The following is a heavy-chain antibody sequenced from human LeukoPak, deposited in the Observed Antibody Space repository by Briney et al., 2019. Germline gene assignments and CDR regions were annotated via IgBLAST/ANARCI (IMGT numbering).Heavy chain of an antibody. CDR2: VSPKTGDR. CDR3: ARTPPKGDIDT. D-gene: IGHD2-21*02. V-gene: IGHV1-8*01. Sequence: GASVKVSCTASGYSFSNFHINWVRQASGQGLERIGWVSPKTGDRGYALKFQGRVTMTSDTSETTVYMEVRSLTSEDTAVYYCARTPPKGDIDTWGQGTMVTVSS. CDR1: GYSFSNFH. J-gene: IGHJ5*02.